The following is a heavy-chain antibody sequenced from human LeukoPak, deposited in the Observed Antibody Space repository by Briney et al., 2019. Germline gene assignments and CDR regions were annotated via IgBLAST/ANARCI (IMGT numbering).Heavy chain of an antibody. CDR3: AAVDYGGNFFDY. V-gene: IGHV4-59*12. CDR1: GGSISSYY. J-gene: IGHJ4*02. Sequence: SETLSLTCTVSGGSISSYYWSWIRQPPGKGLEWIGYIYYSGSTNYNPSLKSRVTISVDTSKNQFSLKLSSVTAADTAVYYCAAVDYGGNFFDYWGQGTLVTVSS. CDR2: IYYSGST. D-gene: IGHD4-23*01.